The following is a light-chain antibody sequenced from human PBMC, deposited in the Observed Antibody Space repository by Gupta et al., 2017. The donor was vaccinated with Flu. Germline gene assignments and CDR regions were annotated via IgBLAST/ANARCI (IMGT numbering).Light chain of an antibody. V-gene: IGLV3-21*02. J-gene: IGLJ1*01. Sequence: SYVVPQTPAVSVAPGQTATIACGGNNIGRVSVHWYRQKPGQAPIVVVYDEYAQPSGIAGRFSGSYSGNMATLTIRRVEAGDEDDYYCQGWDSRSDQYVFGAGTKVTVL. CDR2: DEY. CDR3: QGWDSRSDQYV. CDR1: NIGRVS.